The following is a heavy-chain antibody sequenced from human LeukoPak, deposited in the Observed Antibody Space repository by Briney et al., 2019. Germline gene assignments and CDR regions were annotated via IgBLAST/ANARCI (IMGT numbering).Heavy chain of an antibody. CDR1: GGSFSDYY. Sequence: SETLSLTCAANGGSFSDYYWAWIRQPPGKGPEWIGEINPTGSTYYNPSLKSRVTISVDTSKNQFSLKLSSVTAADTAVYYCARLGYCSSTSCAYYYYYYGMDVWGQGTTVTVSS. CDR3: ARLGYCSSTSCAYYYYYYGMDV. J-gene: IGHJ6*02. CDR2: INPTGST. V-gene: IGHV4-34*01. D-gene: IGHD2-2*01.